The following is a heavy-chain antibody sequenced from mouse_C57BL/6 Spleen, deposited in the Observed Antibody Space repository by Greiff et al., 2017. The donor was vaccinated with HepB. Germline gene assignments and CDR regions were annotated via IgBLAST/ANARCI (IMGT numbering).Heavy chain of an antibody. CDR2: ISSGGSYT. V-gene: IGHV5-6*01. CDR3: ARGDYGNFDY. Sequence: EVKLVESGGDLVKPEGSLKLSCAASGFTFSSYGMSWVRQTPDKRLEWVATISSGGSYTYYPDSVKGRFTISRDNAKNTLYLQMSSLKSEDTAMYYCARGDYGNFDYWGQGTTLTVSS. CDR1: GFTFSSYG. D-gene: IGHD1-1*01. J-gene: IGHJ2*01.